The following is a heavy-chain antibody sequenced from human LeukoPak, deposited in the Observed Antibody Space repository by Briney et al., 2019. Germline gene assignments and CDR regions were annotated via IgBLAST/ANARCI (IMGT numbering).Heavy chain of an antibody. CDR2: IYYSGST. CDR3: ARASSSALDY. V-gene: IGHV4-59*01. CDR1: GGSISSYY. Sequence: SETLSLTCTVSGGSISSYYWSWIRQPPGEGLEWIGYIYYSGSTHYNPSLKSRVTISVDTSKNQFSLKLSSVTAADTAVYYCARASSSALDYWGQGTLVTVSS. D-gene: IGHD6-6*01. J-gene: IGHJ4*02.